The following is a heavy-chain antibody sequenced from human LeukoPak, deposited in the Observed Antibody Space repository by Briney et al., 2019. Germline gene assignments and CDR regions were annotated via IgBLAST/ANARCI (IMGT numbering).Heavy chain of an antibody. J-gene: IGHJ4*02. CDR1: GFTFSRYW. D-gene: IGHD4-11*01. V-gene: IGHV3-74*01. CDR2: INSDGSST. CDR3: ARTYDNSNYFDY. Sequence: PGGSLRLSCAASGFTFSRYWMHWVRQAPGKGLVWVSRINSDGSSTSYADSVKGRFTISRDNAKNTLYLQMNSLRAEDTAVYYCARTYDNSNYFDYWGQGTLVTVSS.